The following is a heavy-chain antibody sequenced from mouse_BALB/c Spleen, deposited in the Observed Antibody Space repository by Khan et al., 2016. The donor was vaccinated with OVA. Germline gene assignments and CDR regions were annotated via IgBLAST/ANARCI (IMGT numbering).Heavy chain of an antibody. CDR3: ARVGYNGTMDY. CDR2: INTYTGEP. J-gene: IGHJ4*01. D-gene: IGHD2-14*01. V-gene: IGHV9-3-1*01. Sequence: QMQLEESGPELKKPGETVKISCKASGYTFTNYGMNWVKQAPGKGLKWMGWINTYTGEPTYADDFKGRFAFSLETSVSTAYLQINNLKNEDTATYFCARVGYNGTMDYWGQGTSVTVSS. CDR1: GYTFTNYG.